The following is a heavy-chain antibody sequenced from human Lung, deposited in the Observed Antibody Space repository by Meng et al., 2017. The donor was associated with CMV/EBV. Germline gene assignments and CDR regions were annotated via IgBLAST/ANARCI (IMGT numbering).Heavy chain of an antibody. CDR3: VRDLTPYYDFWSGYLDF. J-gene: IGHJ4*02. Sequence: GGSLRLXCAASGFTFSGYCMNWVRQAPGKGLEWVSSISSSSTYIYYADSVKGRFTISRDNAKNSLYLEMNSLRAEDTAVYYCVRDLTPYYDFWSGYLDFXGQGXLVTVSS. CDR2: ISSSSTYI. D-gene: IGHD3-3*01. V-gene: IGHV3-21*01. CDR1: GFTFSGYC.